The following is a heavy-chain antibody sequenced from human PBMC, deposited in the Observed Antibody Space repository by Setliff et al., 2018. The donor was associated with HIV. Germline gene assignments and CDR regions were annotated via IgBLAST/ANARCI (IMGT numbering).Heavy chain of an antibody. Sequence: GGSLRLSCAASGFSFSSYWMHWVRQAPGKGLVWVSRINTDGSSTSYADSVKGRFNISRDNAKNTLYLQMNSLRAEDTAVYYCARGVRGVVNGMDVWGQGTTVTVSS. CDR3: ARGVRGVVNGMDV. CDR2: INTDGSST. J-gene: IGHJ6*02. V-gene: IGHV3-74*01. CDR1: GFSFSSYW. D-gene: IGHD3-10*01.